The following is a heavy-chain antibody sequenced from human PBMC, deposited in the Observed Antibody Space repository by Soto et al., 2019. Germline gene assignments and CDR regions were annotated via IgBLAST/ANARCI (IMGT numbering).Heavy chain of an antibody. CDR1: GFTFSNAW. Sequence: PGGSLRLSCAASGFTFSNAWMSWARQAPGKGLEWVGRIKSKTDGGTTDYAAPVKGRFTISRDDSKNTLYLQMNSLKTEDTAVYYCTTDLPVLRFLEWLSPNFDYWGQGTLVTVSS. J-gene: IGHJ4*02. D-gene: IGHD3-3*01. V-gene: IGHV3-15*01. CDR2: IKSKTDGGTT. CDR3: TTDLPVLRFLEWLSPNFDY.